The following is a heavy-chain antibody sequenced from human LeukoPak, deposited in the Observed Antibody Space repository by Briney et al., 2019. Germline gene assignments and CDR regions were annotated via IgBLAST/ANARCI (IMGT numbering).Heavy chain of an antibody. D-gene: IGHD3-3*01. CDR1: GYTFTGYY. Sequence: ASVKVSCKASGYTFTGYYMHWVRQAPGQGLEWMGWINPNSGGTNYAQKFQGRVTMTRDTSISTAYMELSRLRSDDTAVYYCARGDPLTIFGVVIIRTYFDYWGQGTLVTVSS. V-gene: IGHV1-2*02. J-gene: IGHJ4*02. CDR2: INPNSGGT. CDR3: ARGDPLTIFGVVIIRTYFDY.